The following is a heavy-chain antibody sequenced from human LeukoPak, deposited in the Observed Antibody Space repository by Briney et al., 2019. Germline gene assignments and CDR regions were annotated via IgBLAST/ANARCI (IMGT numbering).Heavy chain of an antibody. J-gene: IGHJ4*02. Sequence: ASVKVSCKVSGYTLTELSMHWVRQAPGKGLEWMGGFDPDDGETIYAQKFQGRVTMTEDTSTDTAYMELSSLRSEDTAVYYCATSLPGSNDILTGYYKGGLDYWGQGTLVTVSS. CDR3: ATSLPGSNDILTGYYKGGLDY. CDR1: GYTLTELS. CDR2: FDPDDGET. V-gene: IGHV1-24*01. D-gene: IGHD3-9*01.